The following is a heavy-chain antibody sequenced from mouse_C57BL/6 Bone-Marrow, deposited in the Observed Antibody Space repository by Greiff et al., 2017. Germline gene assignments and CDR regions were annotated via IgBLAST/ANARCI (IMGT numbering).Heavy chain of an antibody. CDR1: GYAFTNYL. D-gene: IGHD4-1*01. V-gene: IGHV1-54*01. J-gene: IGHJ4*01. Sequence: QVQLQQSGAELVRPGTSVKVSCKASGYAFTNYLIEWVKQRPGQGLEWIGVINPGSGGTNYNEKFKGKATLTADKSSSTAYMQISSLTSEDSAVYFCAKLGPYYYAMDYWGQGTAVTVSS. CDR2: INPGSGGT. CDR3: AKLGPYYYAMDY.